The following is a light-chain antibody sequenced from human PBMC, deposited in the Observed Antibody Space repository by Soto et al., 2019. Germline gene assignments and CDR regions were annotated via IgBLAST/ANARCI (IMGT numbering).Light chain of an antibody. CDR1: QDISIS. J-gene: IGKJ2*01. V-gene: IGKV1-8*01. Sequence: AIRMTQSPSSFSASTGDRVTITCRASQDISISLAWYQQKPGKAPKLLIYSASSLQSGVPANFSGSGSGTDFTLTISRLQSEDFATYYCQQCYSYPYTFGQGTKVEIK. CDR3: QQCYSYPYT. CDR2: SAS.